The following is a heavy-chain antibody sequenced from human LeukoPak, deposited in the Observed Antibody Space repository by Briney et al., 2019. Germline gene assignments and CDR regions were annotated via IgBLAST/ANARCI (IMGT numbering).Heavy chain of an antibody. CDR1: GFTFSSYE. V-gene: IGHV3-48*03. CDR2: ISSSGSTI. CDR3: ARDYSNYNSGMDV. D-gene: IGHD4-11*01. J-gene: IGHJ6*02. Sequence: GGSLRLSCAASGFTFSSYEMNWVRQAPGKGLEWVSYISSSGSTIYYADSVKGRFTISRDNAKDSLYLQVNSLRAEDTAVYYCARDYSNYNSGMDVWGQGTTVTVSS.